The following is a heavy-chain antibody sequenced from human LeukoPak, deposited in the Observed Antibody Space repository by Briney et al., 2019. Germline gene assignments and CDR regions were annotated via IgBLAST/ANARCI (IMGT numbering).Heavy chain of an antibody. V-gene: IGHV3-23*01. CDR2: LSDSGSNT. D-gene: IGHD6-13*01. CDR1: GFTFSNSA. Sequence: GGSLRLSCAASGFTFSNSAMSWARQAPGKGLEWVSALSDSGSNTYSADSVRGRFTISRDNSKNTLYLQMNSLRAENTGVYYGVLHRSRWFYFVYWGQGALVTVSS. CDR3: VLHRSRWFYFVY. J-gene: IGHJ4*02.